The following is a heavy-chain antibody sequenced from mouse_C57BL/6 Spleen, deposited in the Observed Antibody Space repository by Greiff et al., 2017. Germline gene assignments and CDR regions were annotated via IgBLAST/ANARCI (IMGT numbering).Heavy chain of an antibody. CDR2: ISYDGSN. J-gene: IGHJ4*01. D-gene: IGHD1-1*02. Sequence: EVQRVESGPGLVKPSQSLSLTCSVTGYSITSGYYWNWIRQFPGNKLEWMGYISYDGSNHYNPSLKNRISITLDPSKNQFVLKLNSVTTEDTATYYCARDPGGYYAMDYWGQGTSVTVSS. CDR3: ARDPGGYYAMDY. CDR1: GYSITSGYY. V-gene: IGHV3-6*01.